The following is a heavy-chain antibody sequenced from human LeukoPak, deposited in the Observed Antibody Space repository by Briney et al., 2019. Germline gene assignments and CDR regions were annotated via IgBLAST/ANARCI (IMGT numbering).Heavy chain of an antibody. J-gene: IGHJ5*02. CDR3: ARCSGIAAAGTRADWFDP. CDR2: IYYSGST. V-gene: IGHV4-59*01. CDR1: GGSISSYY. Sequence: PSETLSLTCTVSGGSISSYYWSWIRQPPGKGLEWIGYIYYSGSTNYNTSLKSRVTISVDTSKNQFSLKLSSVTAADTAVYYCARCSGIAAAGTRADWFDPWGQGTLVTVSS. D-gene: IGHD6-13*01.